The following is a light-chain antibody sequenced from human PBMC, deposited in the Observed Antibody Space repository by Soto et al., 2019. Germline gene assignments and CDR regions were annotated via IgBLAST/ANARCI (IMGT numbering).Light chain of an antibody. V-gene: IGKV1-5*03. CDR3: QKYNSYSPT. CDR2: KAS. J-gene: IGKJ1*01. CDR1: QSISVW. Sequence: DIQMPQSPSTMSASVGESLTITRRASQSISVWLAWYQQKAGKATNLLIYKASRLESGVPSRFSGSGSETEFTLTISGLQPGDSATYYCQKYNSYSPTVGKGNKVAIK.